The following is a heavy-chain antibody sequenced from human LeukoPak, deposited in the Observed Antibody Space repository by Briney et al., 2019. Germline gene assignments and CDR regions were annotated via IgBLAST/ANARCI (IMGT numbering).Heavy chain of an antibody. CDR3: ASGREYYDILTGYFDY. Sequence: GGSLRLSCAASGFTFSSYSTNWVRQAPGKGLEWVSYISSSSTIYYADSVKGRFTISRDNAKNSLYLQMNSLRAEDTAVYYCASGREYYDILTGYFDYWGQGTLVTVSS. D-gene: IGHD3-9*01. V-gene: IGHV3-48*01. J-gene: IGHJ4*02. CDR1: GFTFSSYS. CDR2: ISSSSTI.